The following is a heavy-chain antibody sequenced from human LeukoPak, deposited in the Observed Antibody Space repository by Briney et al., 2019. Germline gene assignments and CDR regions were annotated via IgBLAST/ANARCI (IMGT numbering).Heavy chain of an antibody. V-gene: IGHV1-69*01. CDR2: IIPIFGTA. Sequence: SVKVSCKASGGTFSSYAISWVRRAPGQGLEWMGGIIPIFGTANYAQKFQGRVTITADESTSTAYMELSSLRSEDTAVYYCARDVYYVRMGGNWFDPWGQGTLVTVSS. J-gene: IGHJ5*02. CDR3: ARDVYYVRMGGNWFDP. CDR1: GGTFSSYA. D-gene: IGHD3-10*02.